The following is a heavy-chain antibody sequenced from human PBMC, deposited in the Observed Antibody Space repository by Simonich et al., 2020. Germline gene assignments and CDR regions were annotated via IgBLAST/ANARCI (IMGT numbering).Heavy chain of an antibody. CDR3: ARGANGDY. J-gene: IGHJ4*02. CDR1: GFTFSSYG. Sequence: QVQLVESGGGVVQPGRSLRLSCSASGFTFSSYGMHWVRQDPGKGQEWVAVIWYDGSNKYYADSVKGRFTISRDKSKNTLYLQMNSLRAEDTAVYYCARGANGDYWGQGTLVTVSS. V-gene: IGHV3-33*01. CDR2: IWYDGSNK. D-gene: IGHD2-8*01.